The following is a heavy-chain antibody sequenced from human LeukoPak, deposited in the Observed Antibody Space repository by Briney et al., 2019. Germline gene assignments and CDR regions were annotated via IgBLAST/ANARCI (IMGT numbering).Heavy chain of an antibody. CDR2: ISWNSGSI. CDR1: GFTFDDYA. Sequence: PGGSLRLSCVASGFTFDDYAMHWVRQAPGKGLEWVSGISWNSGSIGYADSVKGRFTISRDNAKNSLYLQMNSLRAEDTALYYCAKDGDDILTGLADYWGQGTLVTVSS. CDR3: AKDGDDILTGLADY. V-gene: IGHV3-9*01. D-gene: IGHD3-9*01. J-gene: IGHJ4*02.